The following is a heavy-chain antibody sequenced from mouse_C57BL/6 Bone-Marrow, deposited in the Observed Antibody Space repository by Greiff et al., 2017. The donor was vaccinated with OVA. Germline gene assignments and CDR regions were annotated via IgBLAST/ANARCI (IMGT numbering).Heavy chain of an antibody. Sequence: QVQLQQSGPGLVQPSQSLSITCTVSGFSLTSYGVHWVRQSPGKGLEWLGVIWSGGSTDYNAAFISRLSISKDNSKSQVFFKMNSLQADDTAIYYCASDYYGSSSYAMDYWGQGTSVTVSS. D-gene: IGHD1-1*01. CDR1: GFSLTSYG. CDR3: ASDYYGSSSYAMDY. CDR2: IWSGGST. J-gene: IGHJ4*01. V-gene: IGHV2-2*01.